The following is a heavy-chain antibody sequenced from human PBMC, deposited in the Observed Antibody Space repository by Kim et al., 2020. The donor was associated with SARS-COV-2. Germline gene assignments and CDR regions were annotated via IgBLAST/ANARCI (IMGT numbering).Heavy chain of an antibody. V-gene: IGHV4-59*01. CDR1: GGSISTYL. CDR2: IYDRGSST. D-gene: IGHD2-2*01. Sequence: SETLSLTCTISGGSISTYLWTWIRQPPGKGLEWIGYIYDRGSSTKYNPSLKSRVTISADTSKSQFSLKLSSVTAADTAMYYCAQVRNVPRYSYYYIDVWG. J-gene: IGHJ6*03. CDR3: AQVRNVPRYSYYYIDV.